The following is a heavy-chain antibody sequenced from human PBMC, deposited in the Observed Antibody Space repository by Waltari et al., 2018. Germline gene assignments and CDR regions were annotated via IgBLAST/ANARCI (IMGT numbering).Heavy chain of an antibody. CDR3: ANSMSGPRVQ. CDR2: LDPENGAT. D-gene: IGHD3-3*01. V-gene: IGHV1-69-2*01. J-gene: IGHJ4*02. Sequence: EAQLIQSGAQVKSPGATVKVSCKAFGYIFTDYYMHWMQQVPGKGHEWMARLDPENGATEFADRFQGRLTVTADTSTDTAYMELSGLTSEDTATYYCANSMSGPRVQWGQGTQVTVSP. CDR1: GYIFTDYY.